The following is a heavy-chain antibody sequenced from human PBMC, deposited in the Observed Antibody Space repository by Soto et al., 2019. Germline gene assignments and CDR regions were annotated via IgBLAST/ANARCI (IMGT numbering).Heavy chain of an antibody. J-gene: IGHJ3*01. V-gene: IGHV2-5*02. CDR1: GFSLSSNGVA. CDR3: AHAFGGTSWPNDAFDV. Sequence: QITLKEAGPTLVKPTQTLTLTCTFSGFSLSSNGVAVGWIRQPPGEALEWLALIYWDDDKRYRASLKTRLNITKNPPKNQVVLTMTDMDPVDTATYYCAHAFGGTSWPNDAFDVWGQGTVVTVSS. D-gene: IGHD1-26*01. CDR2: IYWDDDK.